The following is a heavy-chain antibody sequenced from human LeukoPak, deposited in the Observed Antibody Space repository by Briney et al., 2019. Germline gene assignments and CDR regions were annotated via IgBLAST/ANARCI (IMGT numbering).Heavy chain of an antibody. CDR3: ARDLKTSGWYGDFDY. CDR1: GFTFGDYA. Sequence: GGSLRLSCTVSGFTFGDYAMSWVRQAPGKGLEWVSAIFSGGSTFYADSVTGRFTISRDNSKNTVYLEMNSLRAEDTAVYYCARDLKTSGWYGDFDYWGQGTLVTVSS. J-gene: IGHJ4*02. V-gene: IGHV3-53*01. D-gene: IGHD6-19*01. CDR2: IFSGGST.